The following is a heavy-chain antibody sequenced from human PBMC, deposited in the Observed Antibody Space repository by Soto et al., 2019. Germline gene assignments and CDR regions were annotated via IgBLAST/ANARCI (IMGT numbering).Heavy chain of an antibody. V-gene: IGHV3-11*05. J-gene: IGHJ2*01. D-gene: IGHD6-13*01. CDR2: INSSSSYT. CDR1: GFTFSDYY. Sequence: QVQLVESGGGLVKPGGSLRLSCAASGFTFSDYYMSWIRQAPGKGLEWVSYINSSSSYTNYADSVKGRFTISRDNAKNSLYLQMNSLRAEDPAVYYCARIIPAAGGRRYFDLWGRGTLVTVSS. CDR3: ARIIPAAGGRRYFDL.